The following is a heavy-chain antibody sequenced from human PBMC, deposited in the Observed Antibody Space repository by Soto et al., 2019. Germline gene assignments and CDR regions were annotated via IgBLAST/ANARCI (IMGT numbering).Heavy chain of an antibody. CDR3: ARGYCSGGSCSYYGMDV. Sequence: PGGSLRLSCSASGFTFSSYAMHWVRQAPGKGLEYVSAISSNGGSTYYADSVKGRFTISRDNSKNTLYLQMNSLRAEDTAVYYCARGYCSGGSCSYYGMDVWGQGTTVTVSS. CDR1: GFTFSSYA. V-gene: IGHV3-64*04. J-gene: IGHJ6*02. CDR2: ISSNGGST. D-gene: IGHD2-15*01.